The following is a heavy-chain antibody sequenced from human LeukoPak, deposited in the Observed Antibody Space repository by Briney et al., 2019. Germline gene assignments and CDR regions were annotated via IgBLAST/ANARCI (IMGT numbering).Heavy chain of an antibody. Sequence: GRSLRLSCAASGFTFSSYGMHWVRQAPGKGLEWVAVIWYDGSNKYNADSVKGRFTISRDNSKNTLYLQMNSLRAEDTAVYYCAKDHGWRYYDSSGYYFDYWGQGTLVTVSS. CDR2: IWYDGSNK. D-gene: IGHD3-22*01. J-gene: IGHJ4*02. CDR3: AKDHGWRYYDSSGYYFDY. CDR1: GFTFSSYG. V-gene: IGHV3-33*06.